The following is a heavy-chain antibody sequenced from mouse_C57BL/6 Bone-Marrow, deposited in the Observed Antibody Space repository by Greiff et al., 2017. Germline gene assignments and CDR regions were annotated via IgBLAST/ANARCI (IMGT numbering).Heavy chain of an antibody. CDR2: IYPRSGNH. V-gene: IGHV1-81*01. D-gene: IGHD2-1*01. Sequence: VQLQQSGAELARPGASVKLSCKASGYTFTSYGISWVKQRTGQGLEWIGEIYPRSGNHYYNEKFKGKATLTADKSSSTGYMELRSLTSEDSAVYFCASPIYYGTAWFAYWGQGTLVTVSA. J-gene: IGHJ3*01. CDR1: GYTFTSYG. CDR3: ASPIYYGTAWFAY.